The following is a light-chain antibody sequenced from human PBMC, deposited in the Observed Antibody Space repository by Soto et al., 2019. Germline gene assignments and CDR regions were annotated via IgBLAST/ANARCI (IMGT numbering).Light chain of an antibody. Sequence: DIQMTQSPSTLSASVGDRVTITCRSSQSISLWLAWYQQKPGKAPKLLIYDASTLYSGVPSRFSGSRSGTEFTLAISSLQPDDFASYYCQQYNSFAPYSFGQGTKLEI. CDR2: DAS. CDR1: QSISLW. V-gene: IGKV1-5*01. J-gene: IGKJ2*03. CDR3: QQYNSFAPYS.